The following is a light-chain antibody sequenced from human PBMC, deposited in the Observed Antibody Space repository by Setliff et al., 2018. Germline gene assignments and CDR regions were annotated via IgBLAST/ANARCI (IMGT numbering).Light chain of an antibody. Sequence: QSVLTQPASVSGSPGQSITISCSVTRYDIGDHDYVSWYQQYPGEAPKLLIYGNINRPLGVPDRFSASKSATSASLAITGLQAEDEADYYCSSYTSRTTLDVFGTGTKVTVL. CDR1: RYDIGDHDY. V-gene: IGLV2-14*03. CDR3: SSYTSRTTLDV. J-gene: IGLJ1*01. CDR2: GNI.